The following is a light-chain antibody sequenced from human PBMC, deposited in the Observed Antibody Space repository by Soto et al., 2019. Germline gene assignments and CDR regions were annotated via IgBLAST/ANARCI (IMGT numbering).Light chain of an antibody. V-gene: IGKV3-15*01. Sequence: EIVMTQSPATLSVSPGERATLSCRASQSVSSNLAWYQQKPGQAPRLLIYGASTRATGIPARFSGGGSGTEFTLTISSLQPEDFAVYYCQQYNNWPLGTFGQGTKVEIK. CDR3: QQYNNWPLGT. CDR1: QSVSSN. CDR2: GAS. J-gene: IGKJ1*01.